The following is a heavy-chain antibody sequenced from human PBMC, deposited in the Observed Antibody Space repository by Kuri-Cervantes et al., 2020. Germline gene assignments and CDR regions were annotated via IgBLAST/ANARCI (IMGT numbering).Heavy chain of an antibody. CDR3: ARDKALWELNYFDY. J-gene: IGHJ4*02. D-gene: IGHD1-7*01. CDR2: LSYDGSNK. V-gene: IGHV3-30*03. Sequence: GGSLRLSCAASGFTFSGYGMHWVRQAPGKGLEWVAVLSYDGSNKYYADSVKGRFTISRDNSKNALFLQVNSLRVEDTAVYYCARDKALWELNYFDYWGQGTLVTVSS. CDR1: GFTFSGYG.